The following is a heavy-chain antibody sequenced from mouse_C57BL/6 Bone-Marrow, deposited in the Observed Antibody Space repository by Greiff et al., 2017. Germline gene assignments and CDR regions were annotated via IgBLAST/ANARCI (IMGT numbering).Heavy chain of an antibody. CDR3: ARGAQATSNY. D-gene: IGHD3-2*02. J-gene: IGHJ4*01. Sequence: ESGPGLVKPSQSLSLTCSVTGYSITSGYYWNWIRQFPGNKLEWLGYISYDGSNHYNPSLKNRISITRDTSKNQFFLKLNSVTTEDTATYYCARGAQATSNYWGQGTSVTVSS. V-gene: IGHV3-6*01. CDR1: GYSITSGYY. CDR2: ISYDGSN.